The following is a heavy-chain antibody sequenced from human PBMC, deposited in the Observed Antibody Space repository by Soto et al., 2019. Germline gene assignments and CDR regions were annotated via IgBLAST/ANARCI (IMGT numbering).Heavy chain of an antibody. CDR2: ISRSGTTI. J-gene: IGHJ6*02. CDR3: GRDPELWDENVATRPSTYCYGMDV. V-gene: IGHV3-11*01. CDR1: GFTFSHHY. D-gene: IGHD5-18*01. Sequence: GSLILSCEASGFTFSHHYMSWIRQAPGKGLEWVSYISRSGTTIYYADSVRGRFTISRDNSKNSLYLQMDSLRAEDTAMYYCGRDPELWDENVATRPSTYCYGMDVWGQGT.